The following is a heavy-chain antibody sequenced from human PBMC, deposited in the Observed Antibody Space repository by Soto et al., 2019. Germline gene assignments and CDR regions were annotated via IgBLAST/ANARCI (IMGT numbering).Heavy chain of an antibody. CDR1: GYTFTNYA. V-gene: IGHV1-3*01. CDR2: INAGNGNT. D-gene: IGHD3-10*01. J-gene: IGHJ4*02. Sequence: ASVKVSCKASGYTFTNYAMHWVRQAPGQRLEWMGWINAGNGNTKYSQKFQGRVTITRDTSASTAYMDLSSLRSEDTAVYYCARGPGGPDGPGEYWGQGTLVTVSS. CDR3: ARGPGGPDGPGEY.